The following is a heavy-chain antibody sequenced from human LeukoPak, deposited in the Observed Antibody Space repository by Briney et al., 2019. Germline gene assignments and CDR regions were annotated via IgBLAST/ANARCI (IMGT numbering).Heavy chain of an antibody. CDR2: ISYDGSNK. CDR3: ARGLYYYGSGNGFDI. D-gene: IGHD3-10*01. CDR1: GFTFSSYA. Sequence: GGSPRLSCAASGFTFSSYAMHWIRQAPGKGLEWVAVISYDGSNKYYADSVKGRFTISRDNSKNTLYLQMNSLRAEDTAVYYCARGLYYYGSGNGFDIWGQGTMVTVSS. J-gene: IGHJ3*02. V-gene: IGHV3-30-3*01.